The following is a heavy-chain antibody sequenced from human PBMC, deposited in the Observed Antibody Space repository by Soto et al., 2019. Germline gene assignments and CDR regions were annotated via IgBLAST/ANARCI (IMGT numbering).Heavy chain of an antibody. Sequence: EVQLVESGGGLVQPGGSLRLSCAASGFTFSRNWMSWVRQAPGKGLEWVANIKRDGSEQYYGDSVKGRFTISRDNAKNSLFLQMNSLRADDKAVYYCASLEWESSGYADYGGQGTLVTVSS. V-gene: IGHV3-7*03. CDR2: IKRDGSEQ. CDR3: ASLEWESSGYADY. CDR1: GFTFSRNW. D-gene: IGHD5-12*01. J-gene: IGHJ4*02.